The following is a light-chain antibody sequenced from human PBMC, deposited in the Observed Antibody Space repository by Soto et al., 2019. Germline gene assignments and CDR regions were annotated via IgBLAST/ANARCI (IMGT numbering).Light chain of an antibody. CDR2: GNT. CDR3: HSYDSSLSGSV. Sequence: QSVLTQPPSVSGAPGQRVTISCTGSSSNIGAGYDVHWYQQLPGTAPKLLIYGNTNRLSGVPDRFSGSKSGTSASLAITGLQAEDEADYYCHSYDSSLSGSVFGGGTKVTVL. J-gene: IGLJ3*02. CDR1: SSNIGAGYD. V-gene: IGLV1-40*01.